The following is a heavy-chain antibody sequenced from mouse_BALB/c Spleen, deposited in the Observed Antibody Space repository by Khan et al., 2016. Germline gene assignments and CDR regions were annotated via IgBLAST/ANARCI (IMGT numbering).Heavy chain of an antibody. J-gene: IGHJ2*01. D-gene: IGHD2-4*01. V-gene: IGHV2-6-7*01. CDR3: ARDDYDVGFDY. CDR1: GFSLTGYG. CDR2: IWDDGST. Sequence: QVQLKESGPGLVAPSQSLSITCTVSGFSLTGYGVNWVRQPPGKGLEWLGMIWDDGSTDYNSALKSRLSISKDNSKSQVSLKMNSLQTDDTARYYGARDDYDVGFDYWGQGTTLTVSS.